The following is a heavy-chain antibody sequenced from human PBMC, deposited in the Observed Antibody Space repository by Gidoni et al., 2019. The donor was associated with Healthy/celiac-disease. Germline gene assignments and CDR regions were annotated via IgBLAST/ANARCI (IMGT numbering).Heavy chain of an antibody. CDR2: IWYDGKNK. J-gene: IGHJ6*02. CDR3: ARGPDIVVVPAAMFYYYYGMDV. CDR1: GFTFRSYG. D-gene: IGHD2-2*01. V-gene: IGHV3-33*01. Sequence: QVQLVESGGGVVQPGRSLRLSCGASGFTFRSYGLHGVRQAPGKGLECVAVIWYDGKNKYYADSVKGRFTISRDNSKNTLYLQMNSLRAEDTAVYYCARGPDIVVVPAAMFYYYYGMDVWGQGTTVTVSS.